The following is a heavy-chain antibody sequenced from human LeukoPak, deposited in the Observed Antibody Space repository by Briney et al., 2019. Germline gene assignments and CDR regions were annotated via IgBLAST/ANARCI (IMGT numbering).Heavy chain of an antibody. CDR2: IYTSGSTRST. V-gene: IGHV4-4*07. D-gene: IGHD5-24*01. CDR1: GVSISSNY. CDR3: TRGPQGRDGYTIDY. J-gene: IGHJ4*02. Sequence: SETLSLTCTVSGVSISSNYWSWIRQPAGKGLEWIGRIYTSGSTRSTNYNASLKSRVTMSVDTSKNQFSLKLSSVTAADTAVYYCTRGPQGRDGYTIDYWGQGTLVTVSS.